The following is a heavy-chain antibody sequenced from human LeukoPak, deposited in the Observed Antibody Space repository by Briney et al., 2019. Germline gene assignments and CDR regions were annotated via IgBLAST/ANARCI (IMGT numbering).Heavy chain of an antibody. V-gene: IGHV4-39*01. CDR3: ARQTGGYYDRSGYPTPSSFDY. J-gene: IGHJ4*02. Sequence: SETLSLTCTVSGGSISTSSYYWGWIRQPPGKGLEWIGSIYYSGSTYYNPSLKSRVTISVDTSKNQFSLKLSSVTAADTTVYYCARQTGGYYDRSGYPTPSSFDYWGQGTLITVSS. D-gene: IGHD3-22*01. CDR1: GGSISTSSYY. CDR2: IYYSGST.